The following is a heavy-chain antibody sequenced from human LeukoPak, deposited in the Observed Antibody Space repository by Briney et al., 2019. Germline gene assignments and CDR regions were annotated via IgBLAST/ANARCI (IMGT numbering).Heavy chain of an antibody. V-gene: IGHV3-30*18. CDR1: GFTFSSYG. CDR3: AKTRYSSGWYPTSGPDY. D-gene: IGHD6-19*01. Sequence: GGSLRLSCAASGFTFSSYGMPWVRQAPGKGLEWVAVISYDGSNKYYADSVKGRFTISRDNSKNTLYLQMNSLRAEDTAVYYCAKTRYSSGWYPTSGPDYWGQGTLVTVSS. CDR2: ISYDGSNK. J-gene: IGHJ4*02.